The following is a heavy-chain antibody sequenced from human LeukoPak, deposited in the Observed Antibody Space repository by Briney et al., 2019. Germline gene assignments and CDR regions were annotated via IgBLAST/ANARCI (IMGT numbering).Heavy chain of an antibody. V-gene: IGHV3-7*01. CDR3: ARRGGSSSRRSPIDY. Sequence: GSLRLSCTASGFTFSDYWMTWVRQAPGKGPEWVANIKQDGSQRYYVDSVRGRFTISRDNAKNSLFLQMNGLRAEDTAVYYCARRGGSSSRRSPIDYWGQGTLVTVSS. CDR1: GFTFSDYW. D-gene: IGHD6-6*01. J-gene: IGHJ4*02. CDR2: IKQDGSQR.